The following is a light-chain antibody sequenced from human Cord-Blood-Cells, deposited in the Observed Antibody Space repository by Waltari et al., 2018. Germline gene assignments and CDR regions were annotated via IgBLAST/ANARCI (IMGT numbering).Light chain of an antibody. CDR1: SSNIGTNN. CDR3: AACEDSLNGVV. J-gene: IGLJ2*01. Sequence: SVPTQPPSASGTPGQRVTIPCSGSSSNIGTNNEKWYQQLPGPGPKLLIDSNNQRPSGVPDRFPGSKSGTPASLAISGLQSEDEADYYGAACEDSLNGVVFGGGTKLTVL. V-gene: IGLV1-44*01. CDR2: SNN.